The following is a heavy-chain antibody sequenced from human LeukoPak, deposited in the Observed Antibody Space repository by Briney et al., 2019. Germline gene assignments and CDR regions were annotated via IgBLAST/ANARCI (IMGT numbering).Heavy chain of an antibody. Sequence: SETLSLTCAVYGGSFSGYYWSWIRQPPGKGLEWIGEINHSGSTNYNPSLKSQVTISVDTSKNQFSLKLSSVTAADTAVYFCARGGLNSNYFDSWGRGTLVTVSS. V-gene: IGHV4-34*01. J-gene: IGHJ4*02. CDR2: INHSGST. CDR1: GGSFSGYY. D-gene: IGHD4-11*01. CDR3: ARGGLNSNYFDS.